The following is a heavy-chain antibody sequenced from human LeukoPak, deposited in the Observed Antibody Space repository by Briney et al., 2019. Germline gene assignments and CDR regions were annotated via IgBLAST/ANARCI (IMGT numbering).Heavy chain of an antibody. J-gene: IGHJ4*02. V-gene: IGHV4-39*01. D-gene: IGHD6-19*01. CDR3: ARRTAVARTAHFDY. CDR2: FSYGGTT. CDR1: GGSIRSNNFP. Sequence: SSETLSLTCSVSGGSIRSNNFPWDWIRQPPGKGLEWIGSFSYGGTTYFNPSLKSRVTMSVDTSKNQFSLKVTSVTAADTAVYYCARRTAVARTAHFDYWGQGILVTVSS.